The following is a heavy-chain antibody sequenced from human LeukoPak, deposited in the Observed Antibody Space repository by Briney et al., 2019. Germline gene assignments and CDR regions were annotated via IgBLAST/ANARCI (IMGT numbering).Heavy chain of an antibody. Sequence: ASVKVSCKASGYTFTSYYMHWVRQAPGQGLEWMGWMNPNSGNTGYAQEFQGRVTMTRNTSISTAYMELSSLRSEDTAVYYCARGHNGYGDYWGQGTLVTVSS. CDR3: ARGHNGYGDY. V-gene: IGHV1-8*02. CDR1: GYTFTSYY. CDR2: MNPNSGNT. D-gene: IGHD5-12*01. J-gene: IGHJ4*02.